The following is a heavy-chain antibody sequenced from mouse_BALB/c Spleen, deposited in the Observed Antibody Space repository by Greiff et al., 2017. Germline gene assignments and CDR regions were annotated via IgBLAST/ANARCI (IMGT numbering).Heavy chain of an antibody. CDR2: ISDGGSYT. V-gene: IGHV5-4*02. D-gene: IGHD1-1*01. CDR1: GFTFSDYY. Sequence: EVKLVESGGGLVKPGGSLKLSCAASGFTFSDYYMYWVRQTPEKRPEWVATISDGGSYTYYPDSVKGRFTISRDNAKNNLYLQMSSLKSEDTAMYYCARGPYYYGSSYEGFAYWGQGTLVTVSA. CDR3: ARGPYYYGSSYEGFAY. J-gene: IGHJ3*01.